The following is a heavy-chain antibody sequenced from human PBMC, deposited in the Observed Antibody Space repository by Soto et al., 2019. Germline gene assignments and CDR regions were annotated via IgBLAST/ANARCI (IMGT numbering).Heavy chain of an antibody. CDR1: GYTFTSYD. CDR2: MNPNSGNT. Sequence: ASVKVSCKASGYTFTSYDINWVRQATGQGLEWMGWMNPNSGNTGYAQKFQGRVTMTRNTSISTAYMELSSLRSEDTAVYYCARGGVVVVAYSLDYWGQGTLVTVSS. V-gene: IGHV1-8*01. J-gene: IGHJ4*02. D-gene: IGHD2-15*01. CDR3: ARGGVVVVAYSLDY.